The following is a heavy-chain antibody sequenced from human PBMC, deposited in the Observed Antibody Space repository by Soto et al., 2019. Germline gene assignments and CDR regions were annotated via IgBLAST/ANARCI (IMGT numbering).Heavy chain of an antibody. J-gene: IGHJ4*02. V-gene: IGHV4-4*07. CDR3: ARDFGYSYGAFDY. CDR2: IYQSGTT. D-gene: IGHD5-18*01. Sequence: SETLSLTCTVTGGAISGYYWTWIRQSDGEGLEWIGSIYQSGTTHCNPSLKSRVTISLDMSKNQFSLNLSSVTAADTAVYYCARDFGYSYGAFDYWGQGTLVTVSS. CDR1: GGAISGYY.